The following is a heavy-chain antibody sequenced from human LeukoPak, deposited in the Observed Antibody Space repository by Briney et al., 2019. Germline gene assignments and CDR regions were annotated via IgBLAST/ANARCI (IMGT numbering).Heavy chain of an antibody. Sequence: GGSLRLSCAASGLTFSSYGMHWVRQAPGKGLEWVAVISYDGSNKYYADSVKGRFTISRDNSKNTLYLQMNSLRAEDTAVYYCAKDMHYYDSSGYYFGYWGQGTLVTVSS. D-gene: IGHD3-22*01. CDR3: AKDMHYYDSSGYYFGY. V-gene: IGHV3-30*18. J-gene: IGHJ4*02. CDR2: ISYDGSNK. CDR1: GLTFSSYG.